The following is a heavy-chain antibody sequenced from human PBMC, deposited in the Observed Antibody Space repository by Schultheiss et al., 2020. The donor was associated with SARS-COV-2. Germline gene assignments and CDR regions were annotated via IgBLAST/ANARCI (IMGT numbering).Heavy chain of an antibody. CDR3: ARLGMTTVTNNWFDP. J-gene: IGHJ5*02. V-gene: IGHV4-59*08. D-gene: IGHD4-11*01. CDR2: IYYSGST. Sequence: SETLSLTCTVSGGSISSYYWSWIRQPPGKGLECIGYIYYSGSTNYNPSLKSRVTISVDTSKNQFSLKLSSVTAADTAVYYCARLGMTTVTNNWFDPWGQGTLVTVSS. CDR1: GGSISSYY.